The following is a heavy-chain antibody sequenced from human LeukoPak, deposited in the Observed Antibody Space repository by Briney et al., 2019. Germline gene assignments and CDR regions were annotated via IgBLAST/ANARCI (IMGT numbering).Heavy chain of an antibody. CDR1: GGTFSGYA. CDR2: IIPIFGTA. V-gene: IGHV1-69*13. CDR3: ARGVATNRYYFDY. J-gene: IGHJ4*02. D-gene: IGHD5-12*01. Sequence: SVKVSCKASGGTFSGYAISWVRQAPGQGLEWMGGIIPIFGTANYAQKFQGRVTITADESTSTAYMELSSLRSEDTAVYYCARGVATNRYYFDYWGQGTLVTVSS.